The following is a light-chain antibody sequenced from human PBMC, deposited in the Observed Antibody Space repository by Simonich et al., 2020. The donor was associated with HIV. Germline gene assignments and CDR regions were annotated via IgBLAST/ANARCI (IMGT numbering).Light chain of an antibody. CDR1: SSDVGGYNY. Sequence: QSALTQPPSASGSPGQSVTISCTGTSSDVGGYNYVSWYQEHPGKAPQLRIYDISRRPSGVPDRFSGFKSGNTASLTISGLQAEDEADYYGCSYAGSYTLVFGGGTKLTVL. CDR3: CSYAGSYTLV. CDR2: DIS. J-gene: IGLJ3*02. V-gene: IGLV2-11*01.